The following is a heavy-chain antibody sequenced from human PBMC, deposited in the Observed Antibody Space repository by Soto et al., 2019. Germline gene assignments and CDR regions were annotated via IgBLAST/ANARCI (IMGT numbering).Heavy chain of an antibody. CDR3: ASALRTAVAGLEAYDI. V-gene: IGHV1-46*03. CDR1: GYTFTSYY. J-gene: IGHJ3*02. CDR2: INPSGGST. Sequence: GASVKVSCKASGYTFTSYYMHWVRQAPGQGLEWMGIINPSGGSTSYAQKFQGGVTMTRDTSTSTVYMELSSLRSEDTAVHYRASALRTAVAGLEAYDIWGQGTMVTVSS. D-gene: IGHD1-1*01.